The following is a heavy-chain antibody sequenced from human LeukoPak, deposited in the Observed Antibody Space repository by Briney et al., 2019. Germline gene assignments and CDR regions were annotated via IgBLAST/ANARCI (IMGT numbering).Heavy chain of an antibody. CDR3: ARVLESKVLLWFGGTTYYGMDV. V-gene: IGHV3-30-3*01. J-gene: IGHJ6*02. CDR1: GFTFSSYA. Sequence: PGGSLRLSCAASGFTFSSYAMHWVRHAPGRGLEWVAVISYDGSNKYYADSVKGRFTISRDNSKNTLYLQMNSLRAEDTAVYYCARVLESKVLLWFGGTTYYGMDVWGQGTTVTVSS. D-gene: IGHD3-10*01. CDR2: ISYDGSNK.